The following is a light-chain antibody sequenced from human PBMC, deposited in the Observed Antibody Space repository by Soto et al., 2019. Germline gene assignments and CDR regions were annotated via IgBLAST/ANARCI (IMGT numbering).Light chain of an antibody. Sequence: QPVLTQSSSASASLGSSVKLTCTLSSGHSSYIIAWHQQQPGKAPRYLMKLEGSGSYNKGSGVPDRFSGSSSGADRYLTISNLQSEDEADYYCETWDSTTQWVFGGGTKLTVL. CDR2: LEGSGSY. CDR1: SGHSSYI. CDR3: ETWDSTTQWV. J-gene: IGLJ3*02. V-gene: IGLV4-60*03.